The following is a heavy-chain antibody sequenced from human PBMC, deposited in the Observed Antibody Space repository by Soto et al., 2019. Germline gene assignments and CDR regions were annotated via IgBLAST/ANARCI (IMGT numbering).Heavy chain of an antibody. J-gene: IGHJ4*02. D-gene: IGHD4-17*01. CDR3: ATMGTPVTGLYYFDY. CDR2: LYYGRSA. V-gene: IGHV4-59*08. Sequence: PSETMSLTCAVSGDSLSSYYFMWIRKHPGKGLESIGYLYYGRSANYSASLRSRVSISVDTSKNQFSLDLSSVTAADTAVYYCATMGTPVTGLYYFDYWGQGTLVTVSS. CDR1: GDSLSSYY.